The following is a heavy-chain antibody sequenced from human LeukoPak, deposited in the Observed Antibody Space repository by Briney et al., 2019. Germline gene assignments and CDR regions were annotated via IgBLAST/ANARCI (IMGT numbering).Heavy chain of an antibody. V-gene: IGHV4-39*07. J-gene: IGHJ4*02. D-gene: IGHD5-24*01. CDR1: SASISSRSSF. CDR2: FLYGGNS. Sequence: SETLSLTCTVSSASISSRSSFWAWMRQPPGKGLEWIGSFLYGGNSYYNPSLNSRVTISVDTSKNQFSLKLNSVTAADTAVYYCAIDRRDGYNSDFDYWGQGTLVTVSS. CDR3: AIDRRDGYNSDFDY.